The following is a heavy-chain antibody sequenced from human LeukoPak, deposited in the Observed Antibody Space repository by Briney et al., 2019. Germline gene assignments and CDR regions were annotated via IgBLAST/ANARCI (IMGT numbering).Heavy chain of an antibody. CDR1: GGSISSSSYY. Sequence: SETLSLTCTVSGGSISSSSYYWGWIRQPPGKGPEWIGSFYYSGSTYYNPSLKSRVTISVDTPKNQFSLKLSSVTAADTAVYYCANRYCSGGSCYFDYWGQGTLVTVSS. V-gene: IGHV4-39*01. D-gene: IGHD2-15*01. CDR3: ANRYCSGGSCYFDY. CDR2: FYYSGST. J-gene: IGHJ4*02.